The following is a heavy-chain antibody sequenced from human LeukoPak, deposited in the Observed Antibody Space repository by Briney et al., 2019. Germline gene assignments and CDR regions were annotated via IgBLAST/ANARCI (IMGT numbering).Heavy chain of an antibody. D-gene: IGHD2-2*01. CDR2: IYYSGST. CDR3: ARGRHYSNLFFQH. J-gene: IGHJ1*01. Sequence: SETLSLTCTVSGGSISSYYWSWIRQPPGKGLEWIGYIYYSGSTNYNPSLKSRVTISVDTSKNQFSLKLSSVTAADTAVYYCARGRHYSNLFFQHWGQGTLVTVSS. V-gene: IGHV4-59*12. CDR1: GGSISSYY.